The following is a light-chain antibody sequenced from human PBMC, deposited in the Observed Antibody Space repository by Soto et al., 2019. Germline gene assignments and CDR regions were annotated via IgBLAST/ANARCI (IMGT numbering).Light chain of an antibody. CDR1: SSEVGGYNY. Sequence: QSVLTQPASVSGSPGQSITISCIVTSSEVGGYNYVSWYQQHPGKATKLMIYDVSNRPSGVSNRFSGSKSGNTASLTISGLQAEDEADYYCSSYTCSSTQDFATGTKVTVL. J-gene: IGLJ1*01. V-gene: IGLV2-14*01. CDR3: SSYTCSSTQD. CDR2: DVS.